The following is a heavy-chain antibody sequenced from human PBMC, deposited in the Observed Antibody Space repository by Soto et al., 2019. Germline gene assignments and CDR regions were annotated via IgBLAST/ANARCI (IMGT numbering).Heavy chain of an antibody. J-gene: IGHJ6*02. V-gene: IGHV4-31*03. CDR2: IYYSGST. D-gene: IGHD2-2*01. CDR3: ARDMVVPAASYYYYYGMDV. CDR1: GGSISSGGYY. Sequence: QVQLQESGPGLVKPSQTLSLTCTVSGGSISSGGYYWSWIRQHPGKGLEWIGYIYYSGSTYYNPSLKSRVTISVDTSKNQFSLKLSSVTAADTAVYYCARDMVVPAASYYYYYGMDVWGQGTTVTVSS.